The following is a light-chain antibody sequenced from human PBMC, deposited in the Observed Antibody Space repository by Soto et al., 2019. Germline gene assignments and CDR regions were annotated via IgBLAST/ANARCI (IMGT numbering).Light chain of an antibody. CDR3: QQSNDWPLS. CDR2: GAS. V-gene: IGKV3-15*01. CDR1: QSVNSN. Sequence: EMVMTHSPATLSVSPGERVTLSCRASQSVNSNLAWYQQNPGQAPRLLIYGASTRATGIPARFSGSGSGTEFTLTISSLQSEDFGLYYCQQSNDWPLSFGGGTKVEIK. J-gene: IGKJ4*01.